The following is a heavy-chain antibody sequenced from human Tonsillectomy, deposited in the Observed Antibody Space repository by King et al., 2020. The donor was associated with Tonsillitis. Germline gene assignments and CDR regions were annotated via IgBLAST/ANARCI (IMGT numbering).Heavy chain of an antibody. J-gene: IGHJ4*02. Sequence: VQLVESGGGVVQPGRSLRLSCAASGFTFSTYAMHWVRQAPGKGLEWVAVISYDGTDKYYADSADSVKGRFTISKDNSKNTLYLQMNSLRAEDTAMYYCARGYCSGGSCYFDYGGQGTLVTVSS. CDR3: ARGYCSGGSCYFDY. D-gene: IGHD2-15*01. V-gene: IGHV3-30*04. CDR2: ISYDGTDK. CDR1: GFTFSTYA.